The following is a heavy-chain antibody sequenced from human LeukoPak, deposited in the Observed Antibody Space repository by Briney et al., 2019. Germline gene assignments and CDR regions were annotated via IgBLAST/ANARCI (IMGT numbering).Heavy chain of an antibody. CDR3: AKDYGGNGRFYYYMDV. V-gene: IGHV3-43*02. D-gene: IGHD4-23*01. Sequence: GGSLRLSCAASGFTFDDYAMHWVRQAPGKGLEWVSLLCGDGGSTYYADSVKGRFTISRDNSKISLYLQMNSLRTEDTALYYCAKDYGGNGRFYYYMDVWGKGTTVTVSS. J-gene: IGHJ6*03. CDR1: GFTFDDYA. CDR2: LCGDGGST.